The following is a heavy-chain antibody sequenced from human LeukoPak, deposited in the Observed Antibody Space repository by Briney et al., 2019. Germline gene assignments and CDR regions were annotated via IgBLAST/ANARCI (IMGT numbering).Heavy chain of an antibody. J-gene: IGHJ4*01. Sequence: GGSLRLSCAASGFAFSGDWIYWVRQAPGKGLVWASRINSDGSYTTHADSVKGRFTISRNNAENTLYLQMNSLRAEDTAVYYCGRGGVDNYGPLDYWGHGTLVTVSS. CDR2: INSDGSYT. V-gene: IGHV3-74*01. CDR1: GFAFSGDW. CDR3: GRGGVDNYGPLDY. D-gene: IGHD5-18*01.